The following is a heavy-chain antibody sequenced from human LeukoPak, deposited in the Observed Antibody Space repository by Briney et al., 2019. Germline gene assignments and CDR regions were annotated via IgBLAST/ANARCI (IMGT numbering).Heavy chain of an antibody. Sequence: ASVKVSCKASGYTFTSYAMHWVRQAPGQRLEWMGWINAGNGNTKYSQKFQGRVTITADESTSTAYMELSSLRSEDTAVYYCARGVSSGLTNWFDPWGQGTLVTVSS. CDR1: GYTFTSYA. CDR3: ARGVSSGLTNWFDP. CDR2: INAGNGNT. D-gene: IGHD6-19*01. J-gene: IGHJ5*02. V-gene: IGHV1-3*01.